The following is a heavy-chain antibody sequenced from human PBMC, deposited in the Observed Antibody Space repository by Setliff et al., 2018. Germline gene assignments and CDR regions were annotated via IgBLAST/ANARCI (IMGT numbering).Heavy chain of an antibody. D-gene: IGHD3-16*02. Sequence: PSETLSLTCSVYGGSISGYYWSWIRQPPGKSLEWIGYIYNSGSTTYNPSLKSRVTISEDSSKNQLSLRLLSVTAADTAVYYCRLWSHSYHNDYWGQGTLVTVSS. V-gene: IGHV4-59*01. CDR1: GGSISGYY. J-gene: IGHJ4*02. CDR3: RLWSHSYHNDY. CDR2: IYNSGST.